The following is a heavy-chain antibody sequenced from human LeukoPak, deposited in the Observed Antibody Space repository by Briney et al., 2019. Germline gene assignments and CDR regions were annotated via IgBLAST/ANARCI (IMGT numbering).Heavy chain of an antibody. V-gene: IGHV3-43*02. Sequence: QPGGSLRLSCAASGFTFDTYAMYWVRQAPGKGLEWVSLISGNGGSTYYADSVKGRFTISRDNSKNSLSLQMNSLRTEDTALYYCVKGVPYGSGSYYNPNYYYYMDVWGKGTTVTVSS. D-gene: IGHD3-10*01. CDR3: VKGVPYGSGSYYNPNYYYYMDV. CDR1: GFTFDTYA. J-gene: IGHJ6*03. CDR2: ISGNGGST.